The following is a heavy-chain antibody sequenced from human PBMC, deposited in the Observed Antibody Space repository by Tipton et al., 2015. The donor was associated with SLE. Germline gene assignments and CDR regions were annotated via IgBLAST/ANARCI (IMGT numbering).Heavy chain of an antibody. J-gene: IGHJ5*02. CDR1: GGSFSGYY. V-gene: IGHV4-34*01. D-gene: IGHD2-21*01. Sequence: TLSLTCAVYGGSFSGYYGSWIRQPPGKGLEWIGEINHSGSTNYNPSPKSRLTISVDPAKNQFSLKLTSVTAADTAVYYCVRDLAFCGGDCYHDPWGQGTLVTVSS. CDR3: VRDLAFCGGDCYHDP. CDR2: INHSGST.